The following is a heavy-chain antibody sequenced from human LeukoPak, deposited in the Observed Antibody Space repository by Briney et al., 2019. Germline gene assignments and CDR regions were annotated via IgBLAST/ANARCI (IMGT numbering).Heavy chain of an antibody. D-gene: IGHD3-3*01. Sequence: GGSLRLSCAASGFTFSDSAFHWVRQASGKGLEWVGRIRSKPNSYATAYTASVKGRFTISRDDSKNMAYLQMNSLNTEDTAMYYCTRHLIRSTPFDYWGQGTLVSVSS. CDR3: TRHLIRSTPFDY. V-gene: IGHV3-73*01. J-gene: IGHJ4*02. CDR1: GFTFSDSA. CDR2: IRSKPNSYAT.